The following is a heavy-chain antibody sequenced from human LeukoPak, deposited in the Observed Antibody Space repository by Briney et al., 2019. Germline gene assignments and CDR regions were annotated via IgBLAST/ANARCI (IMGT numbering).Heavy chain of an antibody. J-gene: IGHJ4*02. V-gene: IGHV4-39*01. D-gene: IGHD3-3*01. CDR3: ARQTGVGLFILP. CDR2: LYYTGNT. Sequence: SETLSLTCTVSGGSISSSTFYWGWIRQPPGKGLEWIGSLYYTGNTYSNSSLKSRVSMFVDTSKNQFSLILTSVTAADTAVYYCARQTGVGLFILPGGQGTLVTVSS. CDR1: GGSISSSTFY.